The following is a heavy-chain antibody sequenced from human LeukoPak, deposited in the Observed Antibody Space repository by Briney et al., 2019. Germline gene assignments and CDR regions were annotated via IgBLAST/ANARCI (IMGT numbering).Heavy chain of an antibody. J-gene: IGHJ3*02. Sequence: GGSLRPSCAASGFTFSSYTMNWVRQAPGKGLEWVSSISITSDYIYYADSVKGRFTISRDNAKNSLYLQMSSLRAEDTAVYYCARDRSSGSHRVVTAFDIWGQGTMVTVSS. CDR3: ARDRSSGSHRVVTAFDI. CDR2: ISITSDYI. CDR1: GFTFSSYT. D-gene: IGHD1-26*01. V-gene: IGHV3-21*01.